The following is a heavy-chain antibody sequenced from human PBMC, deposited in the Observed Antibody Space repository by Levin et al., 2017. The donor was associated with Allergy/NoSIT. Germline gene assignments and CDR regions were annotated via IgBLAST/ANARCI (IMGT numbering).Heavy chain of an antibody. V-gene: IGHV3-74*01. J-gene: IGHJ6*02. CDR2: VHSDGTRR. CDR1: GFSFNNYW. D-gene: IGHD6-19*01. Sequence: GGSLRLSCAASGFSFNNYWMHWVRQAPGKGLVWVARVHSDGTRRSYADSVKGRLTISRDNTKNTLYLDMHSLRADDTAVYYCVRGRPAVDNFYYNYDGMDAWGQGTMVTVSS. CDR3: VRGRPAVDNFYYNYDGMDA.